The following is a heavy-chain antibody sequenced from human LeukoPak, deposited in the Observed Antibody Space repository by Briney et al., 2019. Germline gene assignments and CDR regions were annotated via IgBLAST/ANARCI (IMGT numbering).Heavy chain of an antibody. J-gene: IGHJ4*02. CDR2: INPNSGGT. V-gene: IGHV1-2*02. Sequence: ASVKVSCKASGYTFTGYYMHWVRQAPGQGLEWMGWINPNSGGTNYAQKFQGRVTMTRDTSISTAYMELSRLRSDDTAVYYCARAMQCSSSWYFDYWGQGTLVTVSS. D-gene: IGHD6-13*01. CDR1: GYTFTGYY. CDR3: ARAMQCSSSWYFDY.